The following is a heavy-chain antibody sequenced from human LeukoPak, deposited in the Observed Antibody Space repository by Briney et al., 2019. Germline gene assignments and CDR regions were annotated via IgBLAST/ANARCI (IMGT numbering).Heavy chain of an antibody. Sequence: SETLSLTCTVSGGSISSYYWSWIRQPPGKGLEWIGYIYYSGSTNYNPSLKSRVTISVDTSKNRFSLKLSSVTAADTAVYYCARLTVAGYFDYWGQGTLVTVSS. CDR1: GGSISSYY. CDR2: IYYSGST. CDR3: ARLTVAGYFDY. D-gene: IGHD6-19*01. V-gene: IGHV4-59*08. J-gene: IGHJ4*02.